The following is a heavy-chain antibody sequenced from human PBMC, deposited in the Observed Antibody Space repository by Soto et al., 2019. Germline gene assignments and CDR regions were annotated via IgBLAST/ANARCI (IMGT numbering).Heavy chain of an antibody. V-gene: IGHV4-39*07. CDR3: ARVTGHSSSWDPMYIDY. Sequence: SETLSLTCSVSGGSISSNIYYWSWIRQPPGKGLEWIGEINHSGSTNYNPSLKSRVTISVDTSKNQFSLKLSSVTAADTAVYYCARVTGHSSSWDPMYIDYWGQGTLVTVSS. J-gene: IGHJ4*02. D-gene: IGHD6-13*01. CDR1: GGSISSNIYY. CDR2: INHSGST.